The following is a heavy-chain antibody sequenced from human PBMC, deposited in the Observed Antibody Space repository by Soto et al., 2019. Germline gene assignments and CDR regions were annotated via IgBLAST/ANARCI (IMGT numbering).Heavy chain of an antibody. V-gene: IGHV3-13*01. J-gene: IGHJ6*02. CDR3: AAQVAAAGQDYYYGMDV. CDR2: IGTAGDT. CDR1: GFTFSSYD. D-gene: IGHD6-13*01. Sequence: GGSLRLSCAASGFTFSSYDMHWVRQATGKGLEWVSAIGTAGDTYYPGSVKGRFTISRENAKNSLYLQMNSLRAEDTAVYYCAAQVAAAGQDYYYGMDVWGQGTTVTVSS.